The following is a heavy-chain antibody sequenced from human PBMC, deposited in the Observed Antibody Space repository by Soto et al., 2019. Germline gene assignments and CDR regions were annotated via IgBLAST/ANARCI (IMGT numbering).Heavy chain of an antibody. Sequence: EVQLVESGGGLVQPGRSLRLSCTASGFTFGDYAMSWFRQAPGKGLEWVGFIRSEAYGGTTEYAASVKGRFTISRDDSKSIAYLQMNSLKTEDTAVYYCTRGGCSGGSCYSLHYYYYYYMDVWGKGTTVTVSS. CDR3: TRGGCSGGSCYSLHYYYYYYMDV. V-gene: IGHV3-49*03. J-gene: IGHJ6*03. CDR1: GFTFGDYA. CDR2: IRSEAYGGTT. D-gene: IGHD2-15*01.